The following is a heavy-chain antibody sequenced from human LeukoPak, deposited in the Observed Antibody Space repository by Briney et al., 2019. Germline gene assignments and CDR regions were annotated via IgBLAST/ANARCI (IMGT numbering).Heavy chain of an antibody. V-gene: IGHV3-23*01. CDR1: GFTFSNYA. CDR2: ITDSGGDT. D-gene: IGHD2-15*01. Sequence: GGSLRLSCAASGFTFSNYAMSWVRQAPGKGLEWFSAITDSGGDTYYADFVKGRFTTSRDNSKNTLDLQMSSLRAEDTAVYYCAKGSASSRPYYFDYWSQGALVTVSS. J-gene: IGHJ4*02. CDR3: AKGSASSRPYYFDY.